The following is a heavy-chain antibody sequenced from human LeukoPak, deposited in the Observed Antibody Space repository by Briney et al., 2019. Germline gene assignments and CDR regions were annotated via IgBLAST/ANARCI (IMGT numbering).Heavy chain of an antibody. D-gene: IGHD2-21*02. CDR2: IYNDGNT. V-gene: IGHV3-53*01. CDR3: ARDREVVTAKAQMDV. Sequence: GGSLRLSCAVSGFTVSTNHMSWVRQAPGRGLEWVSVIYNDGNTYYTDSVKGLFTISRDNSKNTVFLQMNSLRVEDTAVYYCARDREVVTAKAQMDVWGKGTTVTVSS. J-gene: IGHJ6*03. CDR1: GFTVSTNH.